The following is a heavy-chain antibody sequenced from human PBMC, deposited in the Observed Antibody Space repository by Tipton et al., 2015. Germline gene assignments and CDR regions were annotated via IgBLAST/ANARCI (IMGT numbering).Heavy chain of an antibody. D-gene: IGHD4-23*01. V-gene: IGHV4-59*01. CDR1: SDSISKYY. CDR2: IRYSGST. CDR3: ARARGRHGGLFDS. Sequence: TLSLTCTVSSDSISKYYWTWIRQPPGKELEWIGYIRYSGSTNYNPSLKSRVTISVDTSKTRFSLKMSSVTASDTAVYYCARARGRHGGLFDSWGQGILVTVSS. J-gene: IGHJ4*02.